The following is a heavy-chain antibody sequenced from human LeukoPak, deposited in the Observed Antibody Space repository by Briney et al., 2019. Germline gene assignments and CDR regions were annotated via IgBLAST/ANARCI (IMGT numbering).Heavy chain of an antibody. V-gene: IGHV1-8*01. CDR3: AKVAYYTNYRCDYYFDY. CDR2: MNPNSGNT. CDR1: GYTFTSYN. D-gene: IGHD2-8*01. Sequence: ASVKVSCKASGYTFTSYNINWVRQANGQGLEWMGWMNPNSGNTGYAQKFQGRVTMTGDTSISTAYMELTSLRSEDTAVYYCAKVAYYTNYRCDYYFDYWGQGTLVTVSS. J-gene: IGHJ4*02.